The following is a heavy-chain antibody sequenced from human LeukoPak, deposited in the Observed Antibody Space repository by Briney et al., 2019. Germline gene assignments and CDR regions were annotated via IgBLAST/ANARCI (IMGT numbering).Heavy chain of an antibody. CDR2: IYYSGST. D-gene: IGHD4-17*01. Sequence: SESLPLTCTVSRASISIYYWSWIRQPPGKGLEWIGYIYYSGSTNYNPSLKGRVTMSVDTSKNQFSLRLSSVTAAGTAVYYCARGSDFGDYWGQGTLVTVSS. J-gene: IGHJ4*02. V-gene: IGHV4-59*01. CDR3: ARGSDFGDY. CDR1: RASISIYY.